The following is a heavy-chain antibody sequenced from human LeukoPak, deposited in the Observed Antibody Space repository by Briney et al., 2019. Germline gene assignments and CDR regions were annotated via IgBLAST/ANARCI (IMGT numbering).Heavy chain of an antibody. D-gene: IGHD3-22*01. V-gene: IGHV4-34*01. CDR2: INHSGST. Sequence: PSETLSLTCAVYGGSFSGYYWSWIRHPPGKGLEWIGEINHSGSTNYNPSLKSRVNISVDTSKNQFSLKLSSVTAADTAVYYCARLGRDYYDSSGYSDYWGQGTLVTVSS. CDR1: GGSFSGYY. CDR3: ARLGRDYYDSSGYSDY. J-gene: IGHJ4*02.